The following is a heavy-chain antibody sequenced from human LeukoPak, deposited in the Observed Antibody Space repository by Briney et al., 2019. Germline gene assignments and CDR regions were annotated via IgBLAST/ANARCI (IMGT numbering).Heavy chain of an antibody. CDR2: IYYGGST. V-gene: IGHV4-59*01. J-gene: IGHJ4*02. CDR1: GGSISTYY. CDR3: ARRESSGFFDY. Sequence: TPSETLSLTCTVSGGSISTYYWSWIRQPPGKGLEWIGYIYYGGSTNYSPSLKSRVITSLDTSKNQFSLKLTSVTAADTALYYCARRESSGFFDYWGQGTLVTVSS. D-gene: IGHD6-19*01.